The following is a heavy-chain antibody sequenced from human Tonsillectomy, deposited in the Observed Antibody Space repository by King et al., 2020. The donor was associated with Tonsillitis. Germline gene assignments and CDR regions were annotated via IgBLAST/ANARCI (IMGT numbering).Heavy chain of an antibody. CDR2: ISADDGNT. Sequence: VQLVESGAKVKKPGASVKVSCKASGYTFTSFGISWVRLAPGQGLEWMGWISADDGNTNYAQKLQGRVTMTTDSSTSTAYMELRSLRSDDTAVYYCARDPGYSSGWYLDYWGQGTLVTVSS. CDR1: GYTFTSFG. CDR3: ARDPGYSSGWYLDY. D-gene: IGHD6-19*01. V-gene: IGHV1-18*01. J-gene: IGHJ4*02.